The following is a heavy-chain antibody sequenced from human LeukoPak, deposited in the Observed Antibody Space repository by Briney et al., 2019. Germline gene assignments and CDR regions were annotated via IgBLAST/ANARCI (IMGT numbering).Heavy chain of an antibody. Sequence: SETLSLTCTVSGGSISSYYWSWIRQPPGKGLEWIGEINHSGSTNYNPSLKSRVTISVDTSKNQFSLKLSSVTAADTAVNYCARQAPYYYDSSGRRRAYYYYYMDVWGKGTTVTISS. V-gene: IGHV4-34*01. CDR1: GGSISSYY. J-gene: IGHJ6*03. CDR2: INHSGST. CDR3: ARQAPYYYDSSGRRRAYYYYYMDV. D-gene: IGHD3-22*01.